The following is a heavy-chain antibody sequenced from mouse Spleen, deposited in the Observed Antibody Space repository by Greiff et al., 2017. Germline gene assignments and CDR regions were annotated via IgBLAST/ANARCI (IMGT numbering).Heavy chain of an antibody. Sequence: EVKVVESGGGLVKLGGSLKLSCAASGFTFSSYAMSWVRQTPEKRLAWVATISSGGGNTYYPDSVKGRFTISRDNAKNTLYLQMSSLKSEDTAMYYCARHQTYYYAMDYWGQGTSVTVSS. CDR1: GFTFSSYA. J-gene: IGHJ4*01. CDR3: ARHQTYYYAMDY. V-gene: IGHV5-9*04. CDR2: ISSGGGNT.